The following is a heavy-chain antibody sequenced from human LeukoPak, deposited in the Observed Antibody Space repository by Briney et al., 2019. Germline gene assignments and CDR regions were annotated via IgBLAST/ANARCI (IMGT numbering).Heavy chain of an antibody. Sequence: GGSLRLSCAASGFNFNDYDINWVRQVRGKGLEWVSGINWNSVHIGYADSVKGRFTISRDNAQKSVHLQMFSLRPEDTALYYCSTSRPDRFIDSWGQGTLVTVST. J-gene: IGHJ4*02. CDR1: GFNFNDYD. CDR2: INWNSVHI. CDR3: STSRPDRFIDS. V-gene: IGHV3-9*01. D-gene: IGHD1-14*01.